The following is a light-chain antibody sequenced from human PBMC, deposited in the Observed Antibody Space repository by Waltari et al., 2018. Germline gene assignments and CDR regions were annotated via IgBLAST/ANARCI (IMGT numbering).Light chain of an antibody. V-gene: IGLV1-47*01. Sequence: QSVLTQPPSASGTPGQRVTISCSGSRSNIGSNYVYWYQQLPGTAPKLLSYRNNQRPSGVPARFSGSKSGTSASLAISGLRSEDEADYYCAAWDDSLSGYVFGTGTKVTVL. CDR1: RSNIGSNY. CDR3: AAWDDSLSGYV. J-gene: IGLJ1*01. CDR2: RNN.